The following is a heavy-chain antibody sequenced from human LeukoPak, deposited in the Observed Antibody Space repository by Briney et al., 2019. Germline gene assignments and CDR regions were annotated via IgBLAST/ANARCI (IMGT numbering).Heavy chain of an antibody. Sequence: GGSLRLSCAASGFSFDDYAMHWVRQAPGKGPEWVSGISWNSDTIGYADSVKARFTISRDNAKNSLYLQMSSLRAEDTALYYCAKDISGTYLAALDYWGQGTLVTVSS. CDR1: GFSFDDYA. J-gene: IGHJ4*02. V-gene: IGHV3-9*01. CDR2: ISWNSDTI. D-gene: IGHD1-26*01. CDR3: AKDISGTYLAALDY.